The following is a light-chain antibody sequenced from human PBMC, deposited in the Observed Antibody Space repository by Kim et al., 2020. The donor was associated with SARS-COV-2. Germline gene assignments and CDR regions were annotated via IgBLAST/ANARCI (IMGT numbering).Light chain of an antibody. Sequence: SVSPGQTASITCSGDKLGDKYACWYQQKPGQSPVLVIYQDSKRPSGMPERFSGSNSGNTATLTISGTQAMDEADYHCQAWDSSTWVFGGGTQLTVL. CDR3: QAWDSSTWV. V-gene: IGLV3-1*01. CDR2: QDS. CDR1: KLGDKY. J-gene: IGLJ3*02.